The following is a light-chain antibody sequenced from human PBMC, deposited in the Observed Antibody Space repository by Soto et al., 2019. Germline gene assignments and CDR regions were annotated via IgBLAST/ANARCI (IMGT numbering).Light chain of an antibody. CDR3: QQYNNWPPWT. Sequence: EIVMTQSPATLSVSPGERATLSCRASQSVSNNLAWYQQRPGQAPRLLIYGASTRSTGIPARFSGSGSGTEFTLTISSLQSEDFAVYYCQQYNNWPPWTFGQGTKVEVK. CDR2: GAS. V-gene: IGKV3-15*01. CDR1: QSVSNN. J-gene: IGKJ1*01.